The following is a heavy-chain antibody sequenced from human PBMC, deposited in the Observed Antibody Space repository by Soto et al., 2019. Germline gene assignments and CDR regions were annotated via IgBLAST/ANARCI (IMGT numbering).Heavy chain of an antibody. CDR3: AREGQPAAGTTPHK. Sequence: GXLRLSGAASGFNITSYAMHLVLQASGKGLEWVAVISYDGGKKYYADSVKGRFTISRDNSKNTLYVEMNSLSAEDTAVYYCAREGQPAAGTTPHKWAQRTLVTVSS. J-gene: IGHJ4*02. V-gene: IGHV3-30*04. CDR1: GFNITSYA. CDR2: ISYDGGKK. D-gene: IGHD6-13*01.